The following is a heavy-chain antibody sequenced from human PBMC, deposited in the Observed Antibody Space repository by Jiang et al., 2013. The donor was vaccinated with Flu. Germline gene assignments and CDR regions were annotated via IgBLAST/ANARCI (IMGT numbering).Heavy chain of an antibody. CDR1: GYSFTSYW. J-gene: IGHJ3*02. V-gene: IGHV5-51*01. CDR3: ARHFHDFGDYGDAFDT. CDR2: IYPRDSNT. Sequence: VQLVESGAEVKKPGESLKISCKASGYSFTSYWIGWVRQMPGKGLEWMGIIYPRDSNTRYSPSFQGQVTISADKSISTAYLQWSSLEASDTAIYYCARHFHDFGDYGDAFDTWAKGHWSPSLQ. D-gene: IGHD4-17*01.